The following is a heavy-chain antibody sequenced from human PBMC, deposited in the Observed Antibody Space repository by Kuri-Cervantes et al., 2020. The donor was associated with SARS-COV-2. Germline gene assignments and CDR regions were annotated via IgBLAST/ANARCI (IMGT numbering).Heavy chain of an antibody. CDR2: INHSGST. V-gene: IGHV4-34*01. CDR3: ARGRIAVVPAAKAFDP. D-gene: IGHD2-2*01. J-gene: IGHJ5*02. CDR1: GGSFSGYY. Sequence: SQTLALICAVYGGSFSGYYWSWIRQPPGKGLEWSGEINHSGSTNYNPSLKSRVTISVDTSKNQFSLKLSSVTAADTAVYYCARGRIAVVPAAKAFDPWGQGTLVTVSS.